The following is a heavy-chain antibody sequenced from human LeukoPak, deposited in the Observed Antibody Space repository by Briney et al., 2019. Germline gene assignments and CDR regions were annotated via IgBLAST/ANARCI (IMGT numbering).Heavy chain of an antibody. CDR1: GFTFTTYW. CDR2: ISRSNSFI. CDR3: ASHYGSGSSPFDH. Sequence: GGSLRLSCAASGFTFTTYWMSWVRQVPGKGLEWVSSISRSNSFIYYADSVKGRFTISRDDARNSLYLQMNSLRAEDTAVYYCASHYGSGSSPFDHWGQGTLVTVST. J-gene: IGHJ4*02. D-gene: IGHD3-10*01. V-gene: IGHV3-21*01.